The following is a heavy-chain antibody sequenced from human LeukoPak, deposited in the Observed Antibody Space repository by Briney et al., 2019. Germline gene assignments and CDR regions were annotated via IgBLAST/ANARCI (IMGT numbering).Heavy chain of an antibody. Sequence: GGSLRLSCAASGFTFSSYGMNWIRQAPGKGLEWVSSISSSSSYIYYADSVKGRFTISRDNAKNSLYLQMNSLRAEDTAVYYCARDAGLAYCGGDCPLNYWGQGTLVTVSS. CDR2: ISSSSSYI. J-gene: IGHJ4*02. CDR1: GFTFSSYG. D-gene: IGHD2-21*02. V-gene: IGHV3-21*01. CDR3: ARDAGLAYCGGDCPLNY.